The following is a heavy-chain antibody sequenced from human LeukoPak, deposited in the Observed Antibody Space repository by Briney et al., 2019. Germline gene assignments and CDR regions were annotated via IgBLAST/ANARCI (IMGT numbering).Heavy chain of an antibody. CDR1: GGSFSGYY. D-gene: IGHD6-13*01. Sequence: SETLSLTCAVYGGSFSGYYWSWIRQPPGKGLEWIGEINHSGSTNYNPSLKSRVTISVDTSKNQFSLKLSSVTAADTAVYYCARDRVNWFDPWGQGTLVTVSS. J-gene: IGHJ5*02. CDR3: ARDRVNWFDP. CDR2: INHSGST. V-gene: IGHV4-34*01.